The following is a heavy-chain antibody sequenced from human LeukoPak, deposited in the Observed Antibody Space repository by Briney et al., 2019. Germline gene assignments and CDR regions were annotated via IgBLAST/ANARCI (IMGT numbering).Heavy chain of an antibody. Sequence: SETLSLTCSVSGGSIKNYYWSWIRQPPAKGLEWLGNIYFGGTTDYNSSLKSRLTISVDTFKNQLSLNLQSVTAADTATYYCARHRSDTGGKKGVNWFDPWGQGTLVTVSS. D-gene: IGHD4-23*01. CDR2: IYFGGTT. J-gene: IGHJ5*02. V-gene: IGHV4-59*01. CDR3: ARHRSDTGGKKGVNWFDP. CDR1: GGSIKNYY.